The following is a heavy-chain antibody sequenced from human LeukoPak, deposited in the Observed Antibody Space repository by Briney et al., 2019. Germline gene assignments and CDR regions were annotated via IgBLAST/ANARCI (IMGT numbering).Heavy chain of an antibody. Sequence: PGGSLRLSCAASGFTFSSYSMNWVRQAPGKGLEWVSYISSSSTTIYYADSVEGRFTISRDNAKNSLYLQTNSLRDEDTAVYYCARGLYNWNDVPYYWGQGTLVTVSS. CDR3: ARGLYNWNDVPYY. V-gene: IGHV3-48*02. D-gene: IGHD1-20*01. CDR1: GFTFSSYS. J-gene: IGHJ4*02. CDR2: ISSSSTTI.